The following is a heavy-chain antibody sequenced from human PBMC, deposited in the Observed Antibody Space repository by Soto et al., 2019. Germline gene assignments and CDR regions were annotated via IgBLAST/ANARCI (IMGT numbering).Heavy chain of an antibody. CDR1: GGTFSSYA. Sequence: QVQLVQSGAEVKKPGSSVKVSCKASGGTFSSYAISWVRQAPGQGLEWMGGIIPIFGTANYAQKFQGRVTITADKSMSTAYMELSSMRSEDTAVYYCACDYVDIVATIMDYWGQGTLVTVSS. V-gene: IGHV1-69*06. D-gene: IGHD5-12*01. CDR3: ACDYVDIVATIMDY. J-gene: IGHJ4*02. CDR2: IIPIFGTA.